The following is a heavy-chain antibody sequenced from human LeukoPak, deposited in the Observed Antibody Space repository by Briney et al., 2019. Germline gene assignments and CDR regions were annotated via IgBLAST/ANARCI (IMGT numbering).Heavy chain of an antibody. V-gene: IGHV4-59*01. D-gene: IGHD4-17*01. Sequence: SETLSLTCSVSGGSISGSYWRWIGQPPGKGLDWIGYVYYTGSTNYNPSLKSRVTISVDTSKNQFSMKLSSVTAADTAVYYCARHGDRGDSVDYWGPGTLVTVSS. CDR3: ARHGDRGDSVDY. J-gene: IGHJ4*02. CDR1: GGSISGSY. CDR2: VYYTGST.